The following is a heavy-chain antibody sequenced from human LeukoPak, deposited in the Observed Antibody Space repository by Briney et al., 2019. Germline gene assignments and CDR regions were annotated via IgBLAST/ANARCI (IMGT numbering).Heavy chain of an antibody. Sequence: GGSLRLSCAASGFTFSSYEMNWVRQAPGKGLEWVSVTYSNGRTYYADSVKGRFTISRDISKNTLYPQMNSLRAEDTAVYYCARVLSGRGSLYDYYYYMDVWGKGTTVTISS. D-gene: IGHD3-10*01. CDR2: TYSNGRT. V-gene: IGHV3-53*01. J-gene: IGHJ6*03. CDR1: GFTFSSYE. CDR3: ARVLSGRGSLYDYYYYMDV.